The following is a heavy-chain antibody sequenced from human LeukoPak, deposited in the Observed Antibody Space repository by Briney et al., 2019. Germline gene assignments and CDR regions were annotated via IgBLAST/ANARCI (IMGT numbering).Heavy chain of an antibody. D-gene: IGHD3-16*02. J-gene: IGHJ3*02. CDR2: IYTSGST. V-gene: IGHV4-61*02. CDR3: TRVSDYVWGSYRLDI. Sequence: TLSLTCTVSGGSISSGSYYWSWIRQPAGKGLEWIGRIYTSGSTNYNPSLKSRVTISVDTSKNQFSLKLSSVTAADTAVYYCTRVSDYVWGSYRLDIWGQGTMVTVSS. CDR1: GGSISSGSYY.